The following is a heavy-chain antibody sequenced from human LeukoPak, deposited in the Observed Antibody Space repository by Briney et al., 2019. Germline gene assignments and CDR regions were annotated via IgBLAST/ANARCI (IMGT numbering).Heavy chain of an antibody. CDR1: GFTFSNYW. V-gene: IGHV3-7*01. D-gene: IGHD3-9*01. CDR2: IKEDGSEK. CDR3: ARDNDLLRYFDWPLDY. J-gene: IGHJ4*02. Sequence: GGSLRLSCAASGFTFSNYWMSWVRQAPGKGLEWVANIKEDGSEKNYVDSVKGRFTISRDNAKKSLYLQMNSLRAEDTAVYYCARDNDLLRYFDWPLDYWGQGTLVTVSS.